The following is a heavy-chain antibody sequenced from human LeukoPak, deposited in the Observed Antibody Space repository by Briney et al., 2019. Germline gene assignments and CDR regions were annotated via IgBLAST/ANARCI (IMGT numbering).Heavy chain of an antibody. V-gene: IGHV3-30*02. D-gene: IGHD5-12*01. CDR2: IRYGGSNK. CDR3: ENPAMRGYGMFDY. J-gene: IGHJ4*02. Sequence: GGSLRLSCAASGFTLSSYGMHWVRQAPGKGLEWVAFIRYGGSNKYYADSVTGRFTISRDNSKNTLYLQMNSLRAEDTVLYYCENPAMRGYGMFDYWGQGTLVTVAS. CDR1: GFTLSSYG.